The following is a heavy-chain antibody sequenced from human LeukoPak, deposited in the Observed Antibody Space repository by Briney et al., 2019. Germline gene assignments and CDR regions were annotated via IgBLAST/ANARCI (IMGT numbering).Heavy chain of an antibody. V-gene: IGHV3-23*01. Sequence: GGSLRLSCAVSGFTFSSYAMSWVRHAPGKGLEWVSAISGSGGSTYYADSVKGRFTISRDNSKNTLYLQMNSLRAEDTAVYYCAKNFNGYTTGFDYWGQGTLVTVSS. D-gene: IGHD5-24*01. J-gene: IGHJ4*02. CDR3: AKNFNGYTTGFDY. CDR2: ISGSGGST. CDR1: GFTFSSYA.